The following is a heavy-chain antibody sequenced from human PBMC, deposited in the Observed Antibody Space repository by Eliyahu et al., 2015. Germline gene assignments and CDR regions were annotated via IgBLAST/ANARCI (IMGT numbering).Heavy chain of an antibody. V-gene: IGHV4-34*01. D-gene: IGHD3-9*01. J-gene: IGHJ4*02. Sequence: QVXLQQWGAGLLKXSETLSLTCAVYGGSFSXYYWSWIRQPPGKGLXWIGEINHRGSTNYNPSLKSRVTISVDTSKXQFSLXLSSVTAADTAVYYCARXRPHYDILTGYPWGHDYWGQGTLVTVSS. CDR3: ARXRPHYDILTGYPWGHDY. CDR2: INHRGST. CDR1: GGSFSXYY.